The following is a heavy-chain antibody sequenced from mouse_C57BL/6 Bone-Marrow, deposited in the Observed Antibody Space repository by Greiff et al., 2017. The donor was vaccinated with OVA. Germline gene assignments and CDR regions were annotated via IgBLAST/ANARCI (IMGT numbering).Heavy chain of an antibody. D-gene: IGHD2-1*01. CDR1: GYTFTSYS. V-gene: IGHV1-53*01. J-gene: IGHJ2*01. Sequence: QVQLQQPGTELVKPGASVKLSCKASGYTFTSYSMHWVKQRPGQGLEWIGNFNPSNGGTNYNEKFKGKATLTVDKSSSTAYMQLSSLTSEDSAVYYSARSGGLYWGYWGQGTTLTVSS. CDR3: ARSGGLYWGY. CDR2: FNPSNGGT.